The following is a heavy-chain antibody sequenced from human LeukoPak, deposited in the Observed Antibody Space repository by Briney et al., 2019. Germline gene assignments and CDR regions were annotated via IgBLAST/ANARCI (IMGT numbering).Heavy chain of an antibody. Sequence: GGSLRLSCAASGFTFSSHWMSWVRQAPGKGLEWVANIKQDGNEEYYVDSVKGRFTISRDNAKNSLYLQMKSLRAEDTAVYYCVKYYHDSSGYSHFDYWGQGTLVTVSS. D-gene: IGHD3-22*01. CDR1: GFTFSSHW. V-gene: IGHV3-7*01. J-gene: IGHJ4*02. CDR2: IKQDGNEE. CDR3: VKYYHDSSGYSHFDY.